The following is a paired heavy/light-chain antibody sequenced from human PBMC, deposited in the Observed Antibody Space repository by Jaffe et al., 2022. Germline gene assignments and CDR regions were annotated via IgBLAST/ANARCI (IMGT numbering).Heavy chain of an antibody. Sequence: EVQLVESGGALVQPGGSLRLSCAASGFTLSSSEMNWVRQAPGRGLEWLSYIHIGGTTYYAKSVKGRFTISRDNAKNSLYLQMNSLRAEDTAVYYCTRETVATPGDAFDMWGQGTMVTVSS. CDR2: IHIGGTT. J-gene: IGHJ3*02. CDR1: GFTLSSSE. D-gene: IGHD6-13*01. V-gene: IGHV3-48*03. CDR3: TRETVATPGDAFDM.
Light chain of an antibody. J-gene: IGLJ1*01. V-gene: IGLV2-8*01. Sequence: QSALTQPPSASGSPGQSVTISCTGTSSDVGGYNSVSWYQQHPGKAPKLMIYEVSKRPSGVPDRFSGSKSGNTASLTVSGLQAEDEADYYCSSEGGINNFYVFGTGTRVAVL. CDR3: SSEGGINNFYV. CDR2: EVS. CDR1: SSDVGGYNS.